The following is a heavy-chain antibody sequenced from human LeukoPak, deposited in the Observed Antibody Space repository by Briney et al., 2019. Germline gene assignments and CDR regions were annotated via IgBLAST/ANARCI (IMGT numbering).Heavy chain of an antibody. CDR1: GFTVSSNY. D-gene: IGHD5-12*01. CDR2: IYSGGST. CDR3: VVATTLRYYFDY. V-gene: IGHV3-66*01. J-gene: IGHJ4*02. Sequence: PGGSLRLSCADSGFTVSSNYMSWVRQAPGKGLEWVSVIYSGGSTYYADSVKGRFTISRDNSKNTLYLQMNSLRAEDTAVYYCVVATTLRYYFDYWGQGTLVTVSS.